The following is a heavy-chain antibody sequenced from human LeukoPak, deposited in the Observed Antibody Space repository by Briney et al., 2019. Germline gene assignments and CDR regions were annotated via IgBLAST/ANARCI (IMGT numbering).Heavy chain of an antibody. CDR3: ARGLAGGWCSSTSCYGLMKTLRLTPNWFDP. D-gene: IGHD2-2*01. Sequence: GASVKVSCKASGYTFTSYDINWVRQATGQGLEWMGWMNPNSGNTGYAQKVQGRVTMTRNTSISTAYMELSSLRSEATAVYYCARGLAGGWCSSTSCYGLMKTLRLTPNWFDPWGQGTVVTVSS. V-gene: IGHV1-8*01. CDR2: MNPNSGNT. J-gene: IGHJ5*02. CDR1: GYTFTSYD.